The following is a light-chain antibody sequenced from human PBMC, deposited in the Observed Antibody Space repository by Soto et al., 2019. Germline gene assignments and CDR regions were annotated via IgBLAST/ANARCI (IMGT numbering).Light chain of an antibody. Sequence: QSALTQPASVSGSPGQSITISCTGTSSDDGGYNYVSWYQQHPGKAPKLMIYDVSNRPSGVSNRFSGSKSGNTASLTISGLQAEDEADYYCSSYTSSNGVFGGGTKLTVL. CDR3: SSYTSSNGV. CDR1: SSDDGGYNY. CDR2: DVS. J-gene: IGLJ2*01. V-gene: IGLV2-14*01.